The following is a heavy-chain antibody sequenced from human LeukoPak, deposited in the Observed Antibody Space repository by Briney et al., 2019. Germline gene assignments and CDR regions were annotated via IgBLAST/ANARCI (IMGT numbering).Heavy chain of an antibody. CDR1: GFTFSTYE. Sequence: GGSLRLSCAASGFTFSTYEMNWVRQAPGKGMEWVSYISSTGSNIYYADSVKGRFTISRDNAKNSLYLLMNSLRTEDTAVYYCAATYYYDGSGDYWGQGTLVTVSS. J-gene: IGHJ4*02. CDR2: ISSTGSNI. CDR3: AATYYYDGSGDY. V-gene: IGHV3-48*03. D-gene: IGHD3-22*01.